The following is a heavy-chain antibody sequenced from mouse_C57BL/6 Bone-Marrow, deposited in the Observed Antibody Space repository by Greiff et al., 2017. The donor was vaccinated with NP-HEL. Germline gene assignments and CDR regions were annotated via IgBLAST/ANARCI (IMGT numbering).Heavy chain of an antibody. Sequence: EVQLVESGGGLVQPGGSMKLSCAASGFTFSDAWMDWVRQSPEKGLEWVAEIRNKANNHATYYAESVKGRFTISRDDSKSSVYLQMNSLRAEDTGIYYCTRYDYDGFWYFDVWGTGTTVTVSS. CDR1: GFTFSDAW. J-gene: IGHJ1*03. D-gene: IGHD2-4*01. CDR3: TRYDYDGFWYFDV. V-gene: IGHV6-6*01. CDR2: IRNKANNHAT.